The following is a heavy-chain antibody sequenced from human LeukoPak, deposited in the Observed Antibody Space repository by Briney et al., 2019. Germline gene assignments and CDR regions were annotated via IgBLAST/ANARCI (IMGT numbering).Heavy chain of an antibody. CDR1: GFTFDDYA. D-gene: IGHD3-10*01. Sequence: PGRSLRLSCAASGFTFDDYAVHWVRQAPGKGLEWVSGISWNSGSIGYADSVKGRFTISRDNAKNSLYLQKNSLRAEDTALYYCAKDYGSRGDYFDYWGQGALVTVSS. J-gene: IGHJ4*02. V-gene: IGHV3-9*01. CDR3: AKDYGSRGDYFDY. CDR2: ISWNSGSI.